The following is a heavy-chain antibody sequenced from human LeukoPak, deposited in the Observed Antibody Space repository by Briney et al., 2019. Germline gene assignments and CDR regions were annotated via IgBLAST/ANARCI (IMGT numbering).Heavy chain of an antibody. Sequence: GGSLRLSCAASGFTFSGSAMHWVRQASGKGLEWVGRIRNKANNYATAYAASVKGRFTISRDDSKNTAYLQMNSLKTEDTAVYYCARVHLGGYDPFDYWGQGTLVTVSS. CDR2: IRNKANNYAT. CDR3: ARVHLGGYDPFDY. J-gene: IGHJ4*02. CDR1: GFTFSGSA. D-gene: IGHD5-12*01. V-gene: IGHV3-73*01.